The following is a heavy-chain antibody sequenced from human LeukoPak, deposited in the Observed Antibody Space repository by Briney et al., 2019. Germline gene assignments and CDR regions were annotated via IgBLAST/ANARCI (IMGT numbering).Heavy chain of an antibody. CDR3: AGQFGYGPAFDI. V-gene: IGHV4-30-2*01. CDR1: GGSISSGGYS. J-gene: IGHJ3*02. Sequence: SQTLSLTCAVSGGSISSGGYSWSWIRQPPGKGLEWIGYIYHSGSTYYNPSLKRRVTISVDRSKNQFSLKLSSVTAADTAVYYCAGQFGYGPAFDIWGQGTMVTVSS. D-gene: IGHD5-12*01. CDR2: IYHSGST.